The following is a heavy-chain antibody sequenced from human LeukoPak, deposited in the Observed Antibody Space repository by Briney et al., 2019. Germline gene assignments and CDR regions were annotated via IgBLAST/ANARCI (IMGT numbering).Heavy chain of an antibody. Sequence: ASVKVSCKASGYTFTGCYMHWVRQAPGQGPERMGRINPNSGGTDYAQKFQGRVTVTRDTSISTAYMELSRLRSDDTAVYYCARGADINCSGGSSYLWGYWGQGTLVTVFS. J-gene: IGHJ4*02. CDR1: GYTFTGCY. CDR2: INPNSGGT. V-gene: IGHV1-2*06. CDR3: ARGADINCSGGSSYLWGY. D-gene: IGHD2-15*01.